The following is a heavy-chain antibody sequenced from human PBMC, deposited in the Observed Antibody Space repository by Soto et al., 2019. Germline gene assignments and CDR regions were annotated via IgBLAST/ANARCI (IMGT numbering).Heavy chain of an antibody. Sequence: ASVKVSCKASGDTFTSYDINCVRQATGQGLEWMGWMNPNSGNTGYAQKFQGRVTMTRNTSISTAYMELSSLRSEDTAVYYCATNVVVVAATPVDYWGQGTLVTVSS. CDR3: ATNVVVVAATPVDY. D-gene: IGHD2-15*01. CDR2: MNPNSGNT. CDR1: GDTFTSYD. J-gene: IGHJ4*02. V-gene: IGHV1-8*01.